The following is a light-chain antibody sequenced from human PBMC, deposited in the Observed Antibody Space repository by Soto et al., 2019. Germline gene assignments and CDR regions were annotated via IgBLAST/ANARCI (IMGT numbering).Light chain of an antibody. CDR1: SSDVGGYNY. J-gene: IGLJ1*01. Sequence: QSALTQPRSVSGSPGQSVTISCTGTSSDVGGYNYVSWYQQHPGKAPKLMIYDVSKRPSGVPDRFSDSKSGNTASLTISGLQAEDEADYYCCSYAGSYTYVFGTGTQGHRP. CDR2: DVS. CDR3: CSYAGSYTYV. V-gene: IGLV2-11*01.